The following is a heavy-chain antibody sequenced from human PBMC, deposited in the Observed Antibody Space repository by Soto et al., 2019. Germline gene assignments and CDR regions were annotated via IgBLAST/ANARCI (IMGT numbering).Heavy chain of an antibody. CDR1: GFTFKNYG. J-gene: IGHJ5*02. CDR3: AKFPRGNYEPS. V-gene: IGHV3-30*18. D-gene: IGHD3-3*01. CDR2: LSYDGSEK. Sequence: LRLSCVVSGFTFKNYGMHWVRQAPGKGLEWVSVLSYDGSEKDYAASVRGRFTISRDNSKNTLYLQMNSLRTEDTAIYYCAKFPRGNYEPSWGQGTLVTVS.